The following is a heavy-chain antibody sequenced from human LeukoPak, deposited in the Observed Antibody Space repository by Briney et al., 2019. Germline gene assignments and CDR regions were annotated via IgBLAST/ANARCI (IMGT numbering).Heavy chain of an antibody. D-gene: IGHD4-17*01. Sequence: SETLSLTCAVYGGSFSGYYWSWIRQPPGKGLEWIGEINHSGRNNYNPSLKSRVTISVDTSKNQFSLKLSSVTAADTAVYYCARHGDATLDLEAWFDPWGQGTLVTVSS. CDR1: GGSFSGYY. J-gene: IGHJ5*02. CDR2: INHSGRN. V-gene: IGHV4-34*01. CDR3: ARHGDATLDLEAWFDP.